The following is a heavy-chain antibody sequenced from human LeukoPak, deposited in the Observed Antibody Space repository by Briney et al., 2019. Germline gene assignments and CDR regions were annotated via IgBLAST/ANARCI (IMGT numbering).Heavy chain of an antibody. D-gene: IGHD3-22*01. J-gene: IGHJ4*02. Sequence: PSETLSLTCTVSGASASSGSYYWSWIRQPPGKGLEWIGYIYYSGSTNYNPSLKSRVTVSVDTSKNQFSLKLSSVTAADAAIYYCARAHSSGRIIDYWGQGTLVTVSS. CDR2: IYYSGST. V-gene: IGHV4-61*01. CDR1: GASASSGSYY. CDR3: ARAHSSGRIIDY.